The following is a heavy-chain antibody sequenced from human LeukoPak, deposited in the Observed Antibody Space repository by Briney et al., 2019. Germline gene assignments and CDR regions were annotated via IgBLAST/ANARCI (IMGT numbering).Heavy chain of an antibody. V-gene: IGHV4-59*08. CDR2: IYYSGST. CDR1: GGSISSYY. Sequence: SETLSLTCTVSGGSISSYYWSWIRQPPGKGLEWIGYIYYSGSTNYNPSLKSRVTISVDTSKNQFSLKLSSVTAADTAVYYCARGDGDLSAFDIWGQGTMVTVSS. J-gene: IGHJ3*02. D-gene: IGHD4-17*01. CDR3: ARGDGDLSAFDI.